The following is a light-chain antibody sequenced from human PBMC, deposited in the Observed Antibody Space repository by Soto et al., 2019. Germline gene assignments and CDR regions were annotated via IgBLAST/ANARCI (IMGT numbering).Light chain of an antibody. CDR2: INSDGSH. CDR3: QTWGTGIRV. J-gene: IGLJ1*01. Sequence: QPVLTQSPSASASLGASVKFICTLSSGHSSYAIAWHQQQPEKGPRYLMKINSDGSHSKGDGIPDRFSGSSSGAERYLTISSLPSEDEADYYCQTWGTGIRVFGTGTKLTVL. V-gene: IGLV4-69*01. CDR1: SGHSSYA.